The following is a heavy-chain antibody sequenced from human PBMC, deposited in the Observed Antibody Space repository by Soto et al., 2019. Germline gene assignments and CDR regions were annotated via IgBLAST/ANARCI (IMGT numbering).Heavy chain of an antibody. CDR3: VRDREIFDY. J-gene: IGHJ4*02. V-gene: IGHV1-18*01. Sequence: QVQLVQSGAEVKKPGASVKVSCKASGYTFSSYGIRWVRQAPGQGLEWMGWISAYNGNTKYAQKPQGRITMTTDTSTSTAYMVLRSLSSDVTAVYSCVRDREIFDYWGQGTRVTASS. CDR2: ISAYNGNT. CDR1: GYTFSSYG.